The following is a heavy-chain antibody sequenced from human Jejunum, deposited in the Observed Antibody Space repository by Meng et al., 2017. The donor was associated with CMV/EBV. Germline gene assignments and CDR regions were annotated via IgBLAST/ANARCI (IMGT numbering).Heavy chain of an antibody. CDR3: ARWLAQQSVFDY. Sequence: CVVSGFTLSRYGMSWVRQAPGKGLDYVSSFTGNGETKEYAASVKGRFTITRDTSKNTLYLQMSSLRAEDTAVYYCARWLAQQSVFDYWGQGTLVTVSS. CDR2: FTGNGETK. CDR1: GFTLSRYG. J-gene: IGHJ4*02. D-gene: IGHD5-18*01. V-gene: IGHV3-23*01.